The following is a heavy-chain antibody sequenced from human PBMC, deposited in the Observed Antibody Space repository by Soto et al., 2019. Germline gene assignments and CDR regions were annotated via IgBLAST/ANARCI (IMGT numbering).Heavy chain of an antibody. J-gene: IGHJ6*02. D-gene: IGHD3-10*01. V-gene: IGHV3-9*01. CDR2: ISWNSGSI. Sequence: GGSRRLSCAGRGSAFEVYALQWVWAGPGKGLEWVSGISWNSGSIGYADSVKGRFTISRDNAKNSLYLQMNSLRAEDTALYYCAKDNVMVRVVNSASPEFDTRGQEATLPIS. CDR1: GSAFEVYA. CDR3: AKDNVMVRVVNSASPEFDT.